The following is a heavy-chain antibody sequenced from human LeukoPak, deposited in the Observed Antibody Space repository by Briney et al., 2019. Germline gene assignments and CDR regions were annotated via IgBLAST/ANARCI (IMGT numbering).Heavy chain of an antibody. CDR3: ARVWYDSSGYYSAGY. J-gene: IGHJ4*02. D-gene: IGHD3-22*01. V-gene: IGHV1-18*01. Sequence: GASVKVSCKASGYTFTSYGISWVRQAPGQGLEGMGWISAYNGNTNYAQKLQGRVTMTTDRSTSTAYLELRSLRSDDTAVYYCARVWYDSSGYYSAGYWGQGTLVTVSS. CDR2: ISAYNGNT. CDR1: GYTFTSYG.